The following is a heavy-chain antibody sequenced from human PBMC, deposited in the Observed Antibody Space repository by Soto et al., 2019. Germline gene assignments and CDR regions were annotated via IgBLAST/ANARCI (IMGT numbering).Heavy chain of an antibody. Sequence: VGSLRLSCAASGFTFSSYAMSWVRQAPGKGLEWVSAISGSGGSTYYADSVKGRFTISRDNSKNTLYLQMNSLRAEDTAVYYCAKMEYSSSFPHDYWGQGTLVTVSS. J-gene: IGHJ4*02. CDR1: GFTFSSYA. V-gene: IGHV3-23*01. CDR2: ISGSGGST. D-gene: IGHD6-6*01. CDR3: AKMEYSSSFPHDY.